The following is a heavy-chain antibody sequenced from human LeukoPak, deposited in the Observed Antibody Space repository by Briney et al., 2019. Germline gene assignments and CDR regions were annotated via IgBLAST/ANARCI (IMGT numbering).Heavy chain of an antibody. J-gene: IGHJ4*02. CDR2: IKQDVSEK. D-gene: IGHD2-2*01. CDR3: ARVRKDIVVVPGAMRDTYYFDY. V-gene: IGHV3-7*01. CDR1: GFTFMTYW. Sequence: PGGSLRLSCAASGFTFMTYWMSWVRQAPGKGLEWVANIKQDVSEKYYVDSVKGRFTISRDNAKNSLYLQMNSLRAEDTAVYYCARVRKDIVVVPGAMRDTYYFDYWGQGTLVTVSS.